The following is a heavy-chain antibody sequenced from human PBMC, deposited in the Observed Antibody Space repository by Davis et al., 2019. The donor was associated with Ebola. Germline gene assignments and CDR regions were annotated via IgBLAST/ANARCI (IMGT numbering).Heavy chain of an antibody. J-gene: IGHJ2*01. CDR3: AGGIDAWRLDYWYFDL. D-gene: IGHD1-1*01. CDR2: IYSGGTT. Sequence: GESLKISCAASGFTVSSNYMSWVRHAPGKGLEWVSVIYSGGTTNYADSVKGRFTTSRDNSKNTVFLQMNSLRAEDTAVYYCAGGIDAWRLDYWYFDLWGQGTLVTVSS. V-gene: IGHV3-53*01. CDR1: GFTVSSNY.